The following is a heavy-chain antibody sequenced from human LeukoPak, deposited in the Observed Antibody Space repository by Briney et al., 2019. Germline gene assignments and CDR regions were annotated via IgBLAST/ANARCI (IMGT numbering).Heavy chain of an antibody. V-gene: IGHV3-7*01. Sequence: GGSLRLPCAASGFTFSSYWMSWVRQAPGKGLEWVANIKQDGSVKYYVDSVKGRFIISRDNAKKSLYLQMNSLRADDTAVYYCARYEGDYPFDYWGQGTLVTVS. J-gene: IGHJ4*02. D-gene: IGHD4-17*01. CDR2: IKQDGSVK. CDR1: GFTFSSYW. CDR3: ARYEGDYPFDY.